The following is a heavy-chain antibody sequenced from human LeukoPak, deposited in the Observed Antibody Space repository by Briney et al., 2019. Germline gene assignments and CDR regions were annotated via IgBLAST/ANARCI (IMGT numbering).Heavy chain of an antibody. V-gene: IGHV4-34*01. CDR2: INHSGYT. Sequence: PSETLSLTCAVYGGSFSGYYWSWIRQPPGKGLEWIGEINHSGYTNYNPSLKSRVTISVDTSKNQFSLKLSSVTAADTAVYYCARLFGELSDWFDPWGQGTLVTVSS. J-gene: IGHJ5*02. CDR3: ARLFGELSDWFDP. D-gene: IGHD3-10*02. CDR1: GGSFSGYY.